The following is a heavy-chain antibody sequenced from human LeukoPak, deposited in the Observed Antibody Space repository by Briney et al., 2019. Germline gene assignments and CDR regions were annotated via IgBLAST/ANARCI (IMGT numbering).Heavy chain of an antibody. D-gene: IGHD6-13*01. CDR3: VREGTFASPEAGRWIDSFDI. CDR2: IHHDGSNK. J-gene: IGHJ3*02. V-gene: IGHV3-30*02. CDR1: GFTFSSYG. Sequence: GGSLRLSCAASGFTFSSYGMHWVRQAPGKGLDWVAFIHHDGSNKYYADSVRGRFTIFRDNANLYLQMNTLRPGDTAVYYCVREGTFASPEAGRWIDSFDIWGQGTMVTVSS.